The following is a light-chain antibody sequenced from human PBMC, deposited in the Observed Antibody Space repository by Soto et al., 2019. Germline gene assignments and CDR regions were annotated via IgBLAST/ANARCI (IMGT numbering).Light chain of an antibody. CDR1: QSISSW. Sequence: DIQMTQSPSTLYASVEDRVTITCRASQSISSWLAWYQQKPGKAPNLLIYKASTLESGVPSRFSGSGSGTEFTLTTSRLQPDDFATYYCQQYNSYSFSQGTKLQIK. J-gene: IGKJ2*01. CDR3: QQYNSYS. CDR2: KAS. V-gene: IGKV1-5*03.